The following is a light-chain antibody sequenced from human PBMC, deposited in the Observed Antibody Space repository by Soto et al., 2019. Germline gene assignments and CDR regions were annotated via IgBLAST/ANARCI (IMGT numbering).Light chain of an antibody. CDR1: QSVSSSY. CDR2: GAS. V-gene: IGKV3-20*01. CDR3: QQYGSSPWT. J-gene: IGKJ1*01. Sequence: EFVLTQSPGTLSLSPGERATLSCRASQSVSSSYLAWYQQKPGQPPRLLIYGASSRATGIPDRFSGSGSGTDFTLTISRLEPEDFAVYYCQQYGSSPWTFGQGTKVDIK.